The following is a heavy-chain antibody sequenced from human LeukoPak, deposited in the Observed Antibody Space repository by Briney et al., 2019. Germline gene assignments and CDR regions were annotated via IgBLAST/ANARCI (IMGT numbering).Heavy chain of an antibody. CDR1: GYSFTGYY. Sequence: GASVKVSCKASGYSFTGYYMHWVRQAPGQGLEWMGWINPNSGGTNYAQKFQGRVTMTRDTSISTAYMELSRLRSDDTAVYYCASRLVYDSSGYGDYWGQGTLVTVSS. V-gene: IGHV1-2*02. D-gene: IGHD3-22*01. CDR3: ASRLVYDSSGYGDY. J-gene: IGHJ4*02. CDR2: INPNSGGT.